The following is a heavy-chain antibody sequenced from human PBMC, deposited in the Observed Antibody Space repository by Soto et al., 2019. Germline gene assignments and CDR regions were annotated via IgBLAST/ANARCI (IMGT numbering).Heavy chain of an antibody. CDR1: GGSVSNKTYY. V-gene: IGHV4-61*01. CDR3: ARTTAVPNTLRSRYFFDY. CDR2: VYYSGTT. D-gene: IGHD4-17*01. J-gene: IGHJ4*02. Sequence: SETLSLTCSVSGGSVSNKTYYWSWIRQPPGKRLEWVGYVYYSGTTNYNPSLKSRVTISVDLSKNQFSLRLSSVTTADTALYYCARTTAVPNTLRSRYFFDYWGQGTLVTVSS.